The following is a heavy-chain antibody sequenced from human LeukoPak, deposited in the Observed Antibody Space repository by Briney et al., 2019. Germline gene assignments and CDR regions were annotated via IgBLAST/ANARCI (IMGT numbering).Heavy chain of an antibody. CDR1: GYTFTSYD. V-gene: IGHV1-8*01. CDR3: ATTGKAARPYY. CDR2: MNPNSGNT. Sequence: GASLKVSCKASGYTFTSYDINWVRQATGQGLEWMGWMNPNSGNTGYAQNFQGRVTMTRNTSISTAYMELSSLRSEDTAVYYCATTGKAARPYYWGQGTLVTVSS. D-gene: IGHD6-6*01. J-gene: IGHJ4*02.